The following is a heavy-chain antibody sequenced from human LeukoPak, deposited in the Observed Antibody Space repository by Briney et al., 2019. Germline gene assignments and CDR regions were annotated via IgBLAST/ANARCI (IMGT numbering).Heavy chain of an antibody. CDR3: ARGSEDSSGYYYGDY. D-gene: IGHD3-22*01. V-gene: IGHV1-46*01. Sequence: ASVKVSCKASGYTFTSYAMNWVRQALGQGLEWMGIINPSGGSTSYAQKFQGRVTMTRDTSTSTVYMELSSLRSEDTAVYYCARGSEDSSGYYYGDYWGQGTLVTVSS. CDR1: GYTFTSYA. J-gene: IGHJ4*02. CDR2: INPSGGST.